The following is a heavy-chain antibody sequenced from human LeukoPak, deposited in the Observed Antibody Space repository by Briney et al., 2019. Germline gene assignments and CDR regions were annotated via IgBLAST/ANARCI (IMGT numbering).Heavy chain of an antibody. CDR3: ARQGRVVSSEIDY. D-gene: IGHD3-22*01. CDR1: GGSMTSYY. CDR2: IYYSGIT. V-gene: IGHV4-59*08. Sequence: PSETLSLTCTVSGGSMTSYYWSWIRQPPGKGLEWIGYIYYSGITNYNPSLKSRVTISVDTSKNQFSLKLSSVTAADTAVYYCARQGRVVSSEIDYWGQGSLVTVSS. J-gene: IGHJ4*02.